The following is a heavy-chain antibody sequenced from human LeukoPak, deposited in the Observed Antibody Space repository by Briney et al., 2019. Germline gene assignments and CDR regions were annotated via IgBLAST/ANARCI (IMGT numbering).Heavy chain of an antibody. J-gene: IGHJ3*02. V-gene: IGHV3-7*02. CDR3: ASGWHSAFDI. CDR1: GFIFSDSW. CDR2: IKQDGSET. D-gene: IGHD2-15*01. Sequence: GGSLRLSCAASGFIFSDSWMNWVRQAPGKGLEWVANIKQDGSETSYVDSVKGRFTISRDNAKDSLFLQMNSLRAEDTAVYFCASGWHSAFDIWGQGTMVTVPS.